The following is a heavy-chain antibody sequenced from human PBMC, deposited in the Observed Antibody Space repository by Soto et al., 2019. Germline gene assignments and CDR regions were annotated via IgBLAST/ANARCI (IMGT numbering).Heavy chain of an antibody. V-gene: IGHV3-23*01. CDR1: GFTFSSYA. D-gene: IGHD6-13*01. Sequence: PGGSLRLSCAASGFTFSSYAMSWVRQAPGKGLEWVSAISGSGGSTYYADSVKGRFTISRDNSKNTLYLQMNSLRAEDTAVYYCAKSLFGGIAAAETGYYYYCMDVWGKGTTVTVSS. CDR3: AKSLFGGIAAAETGYYYYCMDV. CDR2: ISGSGGST. J-gene: IGHJ6*03.